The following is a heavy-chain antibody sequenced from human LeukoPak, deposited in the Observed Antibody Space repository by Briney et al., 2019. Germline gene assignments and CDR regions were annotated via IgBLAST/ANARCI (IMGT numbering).Heavy chain of an antibody. CDR3: ARGGYSYGSYYFDY. CDR1: GYTFTSYG. D-gene: IGHD5-18*01. CDR2: ISAYNGNT. V-gene: IGHV1-18*01. Sequence: ASVKVSCKASGYTFTSYGISWVRQAPGQGLEWIGWISAYNGNTNYAQKLQGRVTMTTDTSTSTDYMELRSLRSDDTAVYYCARGGYSYGSYYFDYWGQGTLVTVSS. J-gene: IGHJ4*02.